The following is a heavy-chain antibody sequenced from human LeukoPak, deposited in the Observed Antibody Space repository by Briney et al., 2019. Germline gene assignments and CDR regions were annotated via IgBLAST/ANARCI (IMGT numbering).Heavy chain of an antibody. CDR2: INHSGST. D-gene: IGHD5-12*01. CDR1: GGSFSGYY. J-gene: IGHJ4*02. CDR3: ARVGGYDYAIDY. V-gene: IGHV4-34*01. Sequence: PSETLSLTCAVYGGSFSGYYWSWIRQPPGKGREWSGEINHSGSTNYNPSLKSRVNISVDTSKNQCSLKLSSVTAADTAVYYCARVGGYDYAIDYWGQGTLVTVSS.